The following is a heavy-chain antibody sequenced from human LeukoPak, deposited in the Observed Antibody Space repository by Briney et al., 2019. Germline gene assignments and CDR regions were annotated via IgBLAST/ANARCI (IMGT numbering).Heavy chain of an antibody. J-gene: IGHJ4*02. Sequence: RSSGTLSLTCAVSGGSISSSNWWSWVRQPPGKGLEWIGEIYHSGSTNYNPSLKSRVTISVDKSNNQFSLKLSSVTAADTAVYYCARLTGLDFWGGYYLDYWGQGTLVTVSS. CDR3: ARLTGLDFWGGYYLDY. CDR2: IYHSGST. V-gene: IGHV4-4*02. CDR1: GGSISSSNW. D-gene: IGHD3-3*01.